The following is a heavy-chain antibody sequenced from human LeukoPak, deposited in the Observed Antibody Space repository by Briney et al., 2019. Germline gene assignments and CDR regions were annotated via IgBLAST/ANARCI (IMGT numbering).Heavy chain of an antibody. CDR1: GGSISSGGYS. Sequence: SETLSLTCAVSGGSISSGGYSWSWIRQPPGKGLEWIGYIYHSGSTYYNPSLKSRVTISVDRSKNQFSLKLSSVTAADTALYYCARSTGPAQTIDYWGQGTLVTVSS. J-gene: IGHJ4*02. CDR3: ARSTGPAQTIDY. CDR2: IYHSGST. V-gene: IGHV4-30-2*02. D-gene: IGHD1-1*01.